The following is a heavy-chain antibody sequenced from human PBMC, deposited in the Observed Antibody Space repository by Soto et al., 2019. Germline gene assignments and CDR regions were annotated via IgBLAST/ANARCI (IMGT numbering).Heavy chain of an antibody. CDR2: IWYDGSNK. CDR1: GFTFSSYG. V-gene: IGHV3-33*01. Sequence: QVQLVESGGGVVQPGRSLRLSCAASGFTFSSYGMHWVRQAPGKGLEWVAVIWYDGSNKYYADSVKGRFTISRDNSKNTLYLQMNSLRAEDTAVYYCAREPGYSSTSGGMDVWGQGTTVTVSS. D-gene: IGHD6-13*01. CDR3: AREPGYSSTSGGMDV. J-gene: IGHJ6*02.